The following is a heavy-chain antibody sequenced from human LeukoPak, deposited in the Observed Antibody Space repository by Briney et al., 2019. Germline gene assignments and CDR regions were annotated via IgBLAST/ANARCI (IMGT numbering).Heavy chain of an antibody. CDR3: ARGRLVDEGRFLEWLSPTVFDY. V-gene: IGHV1-8*01. CDR2: MNPNSGNT. J-gene: IGHJ4*02. CDR1: GYTFTSYD. D-gene: IGHD3-3*01. Sequence: ASVKVSCKAFGYTFTSYDINWVRQATGQGLEWMGWMNPNSGNTGYAQKFQGRVTMTRNTSISTAYMELSSLRSEDTAVYYCARGRLVDEGRFLEWLSPTVFDYWGQGTLVTVSS.